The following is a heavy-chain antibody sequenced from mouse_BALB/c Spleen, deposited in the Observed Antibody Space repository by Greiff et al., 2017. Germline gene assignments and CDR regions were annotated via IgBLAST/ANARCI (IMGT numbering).Heavy chain of an antibody. V-gene: IGHV1-54*01. CDR2: INPGSGGT. J-gene: IGHJ3*01. D-gene: IGHD4-1*01. Sequence: QVQLQQSGAELVRPGTSVKVSCKASGYAFTNYLIEWVKQRPGQGLEWIGVINPGSGGTNYNEKFKGKATLTADKSSSTAYMQLSSLTSDDSAVYFCARDWDRGCAYWGQGTLVTVSA. CDR3: ARDWDRGCAY. CDR1: GYAFTNYL.